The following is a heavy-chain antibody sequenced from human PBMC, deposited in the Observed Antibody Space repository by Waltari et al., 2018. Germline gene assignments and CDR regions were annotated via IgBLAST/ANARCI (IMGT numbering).Heavy chain of an antibody. CDR3: AKEDVAGTIGNDY. J-gene: IGHJ4*02. CDR2: ISGSGGST. Sequence: EVQLLESGGGLVQPGGSLRLSCAASGFTFSSYAMSWVRQAPGKGLEWVSAISGSGGSTYYADSLKGRLTSSRDNAKHTRYLQMNSLRAEDTAVYYCAKEDVAGTIGNDYWGQGTLVTVSS. CDR1: GFTFSSYA. D-gene: IGHD6-19*01. V-gene: IGHV3-23*01.